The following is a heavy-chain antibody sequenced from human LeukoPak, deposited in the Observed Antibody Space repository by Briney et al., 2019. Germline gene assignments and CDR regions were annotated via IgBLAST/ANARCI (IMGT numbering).Heavy chain of an antibody. CDR1: GGSISSTTYY. CDR3: ARLVRYCTSNSCYPFDY. Sequence: SETLSLTCTVSGGSISSTTYYWGWIRRPPGKGLEWIGSIYYSGSTYYNPSLKSRVTISTDTSKNQFSLKLNSVTAADTAVYYCARLVRYCTSNSCYPFDYWGQGTLVTVSS. J-gene: IGHJ4*02. D-gene: IGHD2-2*01. CDR2: IYYSGST. V-gene: IGHV4-39*01.